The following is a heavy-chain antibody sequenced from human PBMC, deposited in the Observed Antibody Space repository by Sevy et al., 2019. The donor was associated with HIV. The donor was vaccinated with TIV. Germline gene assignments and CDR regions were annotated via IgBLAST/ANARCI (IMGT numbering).Heavy chain of an antibody. V-gene: IGHV3-13*01. CDR1: AFTFSTYD. CDR3: ARACAAAGGKSGPIDAFDI. CDR2: IGTLKDT. Sequence: GGSLRLSCVASAFTFSTYDMHWVRQVKGKGLEWVSGIGTLKDTYYPDSVKGRCIISREDAKNSLYLQMNSLRAGDTAVYYCARACAAAGGKSGPIDAFDIWGQGTLVTVSS. D-gene: IGHD6-13*01. J-gene: IGHJ3*02.